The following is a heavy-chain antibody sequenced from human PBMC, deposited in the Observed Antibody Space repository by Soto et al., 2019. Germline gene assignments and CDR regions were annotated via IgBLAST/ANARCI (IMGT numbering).Heavy chain of an antibody. V-gene: IGHV1-18*01. CDR3: ARGRYGDY. CDR2: ISAHNGNT. Sequence: QVHLVQSGAEVKKPGASVKVSCKASGYTFTSYGITCVRQAPGQGLEWMGWISAHNGNTDYAQKHQGRVIVTRDTSTRTAYMELRSLRSDDTAVYYCARGRYGDYWGQGALVTVSS. D-gene: IGHD1-1*01. J-gene: IGHJ4*02. CDR1: GYTFTSYG.